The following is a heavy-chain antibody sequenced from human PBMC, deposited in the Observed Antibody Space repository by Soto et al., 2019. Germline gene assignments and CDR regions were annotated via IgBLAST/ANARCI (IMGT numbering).Heavy chain of an antibody. CDR1: GGSISSGGYY. J-gene: IGHJ4*02. D-gene: IGHD2-2*01. CDR3: ARAGRYCSSTSCLGGDFDY. CDR2: IYYSGSA. Sequence: SETLSLTCTVSGGSISSGGYYWSWIRQHPGKGLEWIGYIYYSGSAYYNPSLKSRVTISVDTSKNQFSLKLSSVTAADTAVYYCARAGRYCSSTSCLGGDFDYWGQGTLVTVSS. V-gene: IGHV4-31*03.